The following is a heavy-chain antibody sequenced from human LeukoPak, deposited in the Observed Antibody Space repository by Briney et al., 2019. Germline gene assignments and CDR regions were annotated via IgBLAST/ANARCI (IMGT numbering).Heavy chain of an antibody. V-gene: IGHV4-59*01. D-gene: IGHD3-10*01. Sequence: PLETLSLTCTVSGGSISSYYWSWIRQPPGKGLEWSGYIYYSVRINYNPSTQSRVIISVDTSKSQFSLKLSSVTAADTAIYYCARGGYYGSENDFRFDPWSQGTLVTVSS. CDR2: IYYSVRI. CDR3: ARGGYYGSENDFRFDP. J-gene: IGHJ5*02. CDR1: GGSISSYY.